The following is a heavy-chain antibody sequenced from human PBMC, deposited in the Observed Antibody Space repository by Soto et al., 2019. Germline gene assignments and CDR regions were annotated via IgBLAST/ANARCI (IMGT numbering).Heavy chain of an antibody. CDR2: IDDSDSP. J-gene: IGHJ4*02. CDR3: ARDVPYDASGI. Sequence: QVQLQESGPGLVKPSETLSLTCTVSGGPVTSAYWHWIRQPPGKGLEWIGHIDDSDSPSYNPSLKSRVTISVDTFNNHFSLRLTSVTAADTAVDYCARDVPYDASGIWGQGTLVTVS. D-gene: IGHD3-22*01. V-gene: IGHV4-59*02. CDR1: GGPVTSAY.